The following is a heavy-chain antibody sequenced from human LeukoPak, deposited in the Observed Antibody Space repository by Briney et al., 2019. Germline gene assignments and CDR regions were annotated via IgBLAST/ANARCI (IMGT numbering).Heavy chain of an antibody. J-gene: IGHJ2*01. CDR1: GGSISSYY. D-gene: IGHD3-9*01. CDR3: AKVDSDILTGYTLYFDL. CDR2: IYYSGST. V-gene: IGHV4-59*01. Sequence: SETLSLTCTVSGGSISSYYWNWIRQPPGKGLEWIGYIYYSGSTNYNPSLKSRVTISVDTSKNHFSLRLSSVTAADTAVYYCAKVDSDILTGYTLYFDLWGRGTLVTVSS.